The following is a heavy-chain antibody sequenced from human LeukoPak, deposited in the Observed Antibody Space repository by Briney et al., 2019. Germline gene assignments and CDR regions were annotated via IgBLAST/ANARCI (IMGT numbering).Heavy chain of an antibody. D-gene: IGHD6-19*01. CDR1: GFTFSSSQ. CDR2: ISGSGSII. J-gene: IGHJ4*02. Sequence: GGSLRLSCAASGFTFSSSQMNWVRQAPGKGLEWVSYISGSGSIIYYAGSVKGRFTISRDNSKNTLYLQVNSLRAEDTAAYYCAKSEGSSSARRFDYWGQGTLVTVSS. V-gene: IGHV3-48*03. CDR3: AKSEGSSSARRFDY.